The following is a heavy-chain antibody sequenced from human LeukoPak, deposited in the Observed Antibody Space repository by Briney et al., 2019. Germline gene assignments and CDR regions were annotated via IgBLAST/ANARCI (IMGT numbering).Heavy chain of an antibody. J-gene: IGHJ4*02. CDR1: GGSISSYY. V-gene: IGHV4-59*01. CDR3: AKLGGYNFGSFDC. CDR2: IYYSGST. D-gene: IGHD5-18*01. Sequence: SETLSLTCTVSGGSISSYYWSWIRQPPGKGLEWIGYIYYSGSTNYNPSLKSRVTISVDTSKNQVSLKLSSVTAADTAVYYCAKLGGYNFGSFDCWGQGTLVTVSS.